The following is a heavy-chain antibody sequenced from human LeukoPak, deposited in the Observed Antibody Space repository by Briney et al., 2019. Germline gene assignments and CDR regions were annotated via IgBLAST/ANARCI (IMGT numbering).Heavy chain of an antibody. D-gene: IGHD2-15*01. Sequence: GASVKASCKASGYTFSSYGITWVRQAPGQGLEWMGWISAHYGNTNYEQKFQGRLTMTTDTSTNTAYMELRSLRPDDTAVYYCARDFFHGHCSGLTCFLLDSWGQGSLVAVSS. CDR1: GYTFSSYG. J-gene: IGHJ4*02. CDR3: ARDFFHGHCSGLTCFLLDS. V-gene: IGHV1-18*01. CDR2: ISAHYGNT.